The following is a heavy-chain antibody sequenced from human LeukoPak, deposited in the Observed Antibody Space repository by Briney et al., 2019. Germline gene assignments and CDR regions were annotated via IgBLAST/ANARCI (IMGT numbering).Heavy chain of an antibody. J-gene: IGHJ6*02. CDR3: ARDERFDDYGMDV. D-gene: IGHD3-10*01. V-gene: IGHV3-7*03. CDR2: IKQDGSEK. CDR1: GFTFSSYW. Sequence: GGSLRLACAASGFTFSSYWMSWVRQAPGKGLEWVANIKQDGSEKCYVDSVKGRFTISRDNAKNSLYLQMNSLRAEDTAVYYCARDERFDDYGMDVWGQGTTVTVSS.